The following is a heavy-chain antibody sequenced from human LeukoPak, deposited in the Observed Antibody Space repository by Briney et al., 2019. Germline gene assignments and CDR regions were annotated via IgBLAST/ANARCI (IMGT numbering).Heavy chain of an antibody. V-gene: IGHV5-51*01. CDR1: GYSFPTYW. Sequence: GESLKISCKGSGYSFPTYWIAWVRQMPGKGLEWMGIIYPDESNIRYSPSLQGQVTISADKSISTAYLQWSSLKASDTAMYYCARPPSRGYSSSFEYWGQEPWSPSP. D-gene: IGHD2-2*03. CDR2: IYPDESNI. J-gene: IGHJ4*01. CDR3: ARPPSRGYSSSFEY.